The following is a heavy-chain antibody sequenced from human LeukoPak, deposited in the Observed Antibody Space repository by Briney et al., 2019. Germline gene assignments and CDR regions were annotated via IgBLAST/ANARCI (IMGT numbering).Heavy chain of an antibody. Sequence: PGGSLRLSCTASGFTFGDYAVSWVRQAPGEGLVWVGFIRSKAYGGTTEYAASVKGRYTISRDDSKRIAYLQMNSLKTEDTAVYYCTRVHYDILTGYIFDYWGQGTLVTVSS. CDR2: IRSKAYGGTT. V-gene: IGHV3-49*04. CDR1: GFTFGDYA. CDR3: TRVHYDILTGYIFDY. J-gene: IGHJ4*02. D-gene: IGHD3-9*01.